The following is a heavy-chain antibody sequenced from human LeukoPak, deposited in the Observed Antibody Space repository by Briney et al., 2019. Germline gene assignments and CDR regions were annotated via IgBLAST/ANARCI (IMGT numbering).Heavy chain of an antibody. V-gene: IGHV3-33*08. CDR1: GFTFSSYA. CDR3: ARDMPNLSYYDFWSGFDY. J-gene: IGHJ4*02. Sequence: GGSLRLSCAASGFTFSSYAMHWVRQAPGKGLGWVAVIWYDGSNKYYADSVKGRFTISRDNSKNTLYLQMNSLRAEDTAVYYCARDMPNLSYYDFWSGFDYWGQGTLVTVSS. CDR2: IWYDGSNK. D-gene: IGHD3-3*01.